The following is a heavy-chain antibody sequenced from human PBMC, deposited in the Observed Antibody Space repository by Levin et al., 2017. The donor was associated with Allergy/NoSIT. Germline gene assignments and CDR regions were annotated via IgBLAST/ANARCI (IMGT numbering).Heavy chain of an antibody. CDR3: AKEVAPGTSNDAFDV. CDR1: GFTFSTYD. Sequence: QTGGSLRLSCTASGFTFSTYDMSWVRQASGKGLEWVSSISGSGGSTYYADSEKGRFTVSRDNSKNTLYLQMNSLRAEDTAVYYCAKEVAPGTSNDAFDVWGQGTMVTVSS. V-gene: IGHV3-23*01. CDR2: ISGSGGST. D-gene: IGHD6-6*01. J-gene: IGHJ3*01.